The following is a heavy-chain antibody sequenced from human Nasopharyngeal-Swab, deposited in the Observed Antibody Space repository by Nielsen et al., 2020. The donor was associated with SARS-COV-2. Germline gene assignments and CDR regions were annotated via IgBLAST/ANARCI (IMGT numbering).Heavy chain of an antibody. D-gene: IGHD3-10*01. CDR3: ARDSKVRVVGFDY. J-gene: IGHJ4*02. CDR1: GFTFSSYW. Sequence: GESLKISCAASGFTFSSYWMSWVRQAPGKGLEWVANIKQDGSEKYYVESVKGRFTISRDNAKNSLYLQMNSLRAEDTAVYYCARDSKVRVVGFDYWGQGTLVTVSS. V-gene: IGHV3-7*01. CDR2: IKQDGSEK.